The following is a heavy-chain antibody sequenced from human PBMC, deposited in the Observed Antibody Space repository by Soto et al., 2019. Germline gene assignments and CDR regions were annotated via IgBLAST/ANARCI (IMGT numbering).Heavy chain of an antibody. D-gene: IGHD3-10*01. CDR1: GGSISNYY. Sequence: QVQLQESGPGLVKPSETLSLTCTVSGGSISNYYWSRIRQPPGKGLEWIGYIFYSGSTKYNPSLKSRATISIDTSKNQVSLKLSSVTAEDTAVYYCATLPRGHWGQGTLVTVSS. CDR3: ATLPRGH. J-gene: IGHJ4*02. V-gene: IGHV4-59*08. CDR2: IFYSGST.